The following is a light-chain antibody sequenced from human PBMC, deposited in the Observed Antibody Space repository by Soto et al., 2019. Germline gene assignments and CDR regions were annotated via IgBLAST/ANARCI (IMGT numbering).Light chain of an antibody. CDR1: QSLSSIY. CDR2: RAS. CDR3: QQYNNWPRAT. J-gene: IGKJ4*01. Sequence: EIVLTQSPGTLSLSPGQGATLSCRASQSLSSIYLAWYQQKPGQAPRLLMFRASIRATGFPARFSGSGSGTEFNITISSLQSEDSAIYYCQQYNNWPRATFGGGTKVDIK. V-gene: IGKV3-15*01.